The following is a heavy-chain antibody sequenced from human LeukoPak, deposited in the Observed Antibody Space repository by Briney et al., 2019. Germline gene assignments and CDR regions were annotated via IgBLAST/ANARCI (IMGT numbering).Heavy chain of an antibody. CDR1: GFTFSSYA. D-gene: IGHD1-26*01. Sequence: GGSLRLSCVTSGFTFSSYAMNWVRQAPGKGLEWVSGVSGGSSSIYYADSVKGRFTISRDNAKNTLYLQMNSLRAEDTAVYYCARALGSPLDYWGQGTLVTVSS. J-gene: IGHJ4*02. V-gene: IGHV3-23*01. CDR2: VSGGSSSI. CDR3: ARALGSPLDY.